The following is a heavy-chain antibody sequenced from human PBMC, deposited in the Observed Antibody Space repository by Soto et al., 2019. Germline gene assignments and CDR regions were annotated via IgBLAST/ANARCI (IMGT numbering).Heavy chain of an antibody. CDR1: GYTFYYSA. CDR2: ISGSGGTT. Sequence: GGSLRLSCVASGYTFYYSAMTWVRQAPGKGLEWVSAISGSGGTTYYADSVQGRFTISRDNSKNTLFLQMSSLRANDTAVYYCARDEWNGYFYDYWGQGALVTVSS. J-gene: IGHJ4*02. V-gene: IGHV3-23*01. CDR3: ARDEWNGYFYDY. D-gene: IGHD3-3*01.